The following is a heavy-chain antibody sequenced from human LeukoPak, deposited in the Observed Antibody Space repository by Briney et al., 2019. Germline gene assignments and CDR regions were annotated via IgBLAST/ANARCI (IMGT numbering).Heavy chain of an antibody. CDR3: ARGDCSSTSCYWVDAFDI. CDR2: ISSSSSYI. V-gene: IGHV3-21*01. J-gene: IGHJ3*02. Sequence: PGGSLRLSCAASGFTFSSYSMNWVRQAPGKGLEWVSSISSSSSYIYHADSVKGRFTISRDNAKNSLYLQMNSLRAEDTAVYYCARGDCSSTSCYWVDAFDIWGQGTMVTVSS. D-gene: IGHD2-2*01. CDR1: GFTFSSYS.